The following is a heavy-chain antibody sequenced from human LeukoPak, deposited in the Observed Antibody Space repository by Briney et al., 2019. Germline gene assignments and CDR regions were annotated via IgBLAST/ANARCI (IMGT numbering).Heavy chain of an antibody. V-gene: IGHV3-9*01. CDR3: ARDGRLDF. Sequence: GRSLRLSCAASGFTFDDYAMHWVRQAPGKGLEWVSGISWNSGSIGYADSVKGRSTISRDNAENSLFLQMNSLRAEDTGMYYCARDGRLDFWGQGTLVTVSS. CDR1: GFTFDDYA. J-gene: IGHJ4*02. CDR2: ISWNSGSI.